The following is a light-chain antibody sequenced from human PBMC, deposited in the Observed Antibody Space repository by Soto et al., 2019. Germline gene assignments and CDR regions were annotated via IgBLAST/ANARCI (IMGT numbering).Light chain of an antibody. Sequence: DIQMTQSPSSLSASVGDRITITCQASQDITHYLNWYQQKPGMAPKVLIYDASNLERGVPSRFSGSGSLTDFTFSISSLQPEDTATYFCQHYDNLPLTFGGGTKVEIK. J-gene: IGKJ4*01. V-gene: IGKV1-33*01. CDR1: QDITHY. CDR2: DAS. CDR3: QHYDNLPLT.